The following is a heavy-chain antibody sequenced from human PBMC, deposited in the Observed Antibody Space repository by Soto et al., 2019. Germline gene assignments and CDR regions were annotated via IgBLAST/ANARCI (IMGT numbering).Heavy chain of an antibody. J-gene: IGHJ6*02. CDR3: AKETGGDWGYIAV. D-gene: IGHD2-21*02. V-gene: IGHV3-23*01. CDR2: ITDSGDRT. CDR1: GFTFGSYA. Sequence: EVQLLESGGGLVQPGGSLRLSCAASGFTFGSYAMTWGRQAPGKGLEWVASITDSGDRTDYAFFVEGRFTISRDNSNNMLYLQMNTLRAWDTAFYYCAKETGGDWGYIAVWGRGTTVTVSS.